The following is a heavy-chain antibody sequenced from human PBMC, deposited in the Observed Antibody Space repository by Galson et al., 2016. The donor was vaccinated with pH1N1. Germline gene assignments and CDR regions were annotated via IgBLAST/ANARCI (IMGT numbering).Heavy chain of an antibody. D-gene: IGHD4/OR15-4a*01. CDR2: ITWNSHVI. CDR1: GFTFDAFA. Sequence: SLRLSCAASGFTFDAFAMHWVRQVPGEGLEWVSVITWNSHVIDYVASVKGRFTISRDNAKNSLYLQMNSLRVEDTAVYYCVRAIGAKSAYWGQGTLVTVSS. J-gene: IGHJ4*02. CDR3: VRAIGAKSAY. V-gene: IGHV3-9*01.